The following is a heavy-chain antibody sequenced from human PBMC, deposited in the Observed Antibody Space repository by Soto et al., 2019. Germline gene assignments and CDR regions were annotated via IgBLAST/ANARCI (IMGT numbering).Heavy chain of an antibody. CDR3: ARPVRYFDSEYGMDV. V-gene: IGHV5-51*01. D-gene: IGHD3-9*01. CDR2: IYPGDSDN. J-gene: IGHJ6*02. CDR1: GYSFTSYW. Sequence: GEALKISWKGSGYSFTSYWIGWVRQMPGKGLEGMGIIYPGDSDNRYSRSFQGQVTISADKSISTAYLQWSSLKASDTAMYYCARPVRYFDSEYGMDVWGQGTTVTVSS.